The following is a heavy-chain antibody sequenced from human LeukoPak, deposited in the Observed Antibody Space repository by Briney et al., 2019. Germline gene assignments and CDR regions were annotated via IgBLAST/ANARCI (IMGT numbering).Heavy chain of an antibody. V-gene: IGHV3-21*01. Sequence: GESLRLSCAASGFTFSTYSMNWVRQAPGKGLEWVSCISSSSGYIYYADSVKGRFTISRDNAKNSLYLQMNSLRAEDTAVYYCARDASGGDYFDYWGQGTLVTVSS. CDR1: GFTFSTYS. CDR3: ARDASGGDYFDY. D-gene: IGHD2-21*01. J-gene: IGHJ4*02. CDR2: ISSSSGYI.